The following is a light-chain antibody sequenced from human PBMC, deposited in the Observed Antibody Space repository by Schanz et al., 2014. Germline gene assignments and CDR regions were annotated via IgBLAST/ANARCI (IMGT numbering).Light chain of an antibody. CDR2: AAS. V-gene: IGKV1-39*01. J-gene: IGKJ2*01. CDR3: QQNYSPPNYT. CDR1: QSISIY. Sequence: DIQMTQSPSSLSASVGDRVTITCRASQSISIYLNWYQQKPGKAPNLLIYAASSLKSGVPSRFSGSGSGTDFTLTISSLQPEDSATYYCQQNYSPPNYTFGQGTKLEIK.